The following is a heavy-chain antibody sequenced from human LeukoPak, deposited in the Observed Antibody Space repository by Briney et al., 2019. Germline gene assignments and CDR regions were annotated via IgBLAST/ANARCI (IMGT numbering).Heavy chain of an antibody. J-gene: IGHJ4*02. CDR3: AKDGSGYSYGYTFDY. V-gene: IGHV3-30*18. CDR2: TSYDGSNK. Sequence: PGRSLRLSCAASGFTFSSYGMHWVRQAPGKGLEWVAVTSYDGSNKYYADSVKGRFTISRDNSKNTLYLQMNSLRAEDTAVYYCAKDGSGYSYGYTFDYWGQGTLVTVSS. D-gene: IGHD5-18*01. CDR1: GFTFSSYG.